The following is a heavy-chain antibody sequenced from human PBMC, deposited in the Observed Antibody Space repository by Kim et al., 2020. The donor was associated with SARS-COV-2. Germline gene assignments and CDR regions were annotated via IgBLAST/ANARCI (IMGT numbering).Heavy chain of an antibody. D-gene: IGHD6-13*01. J-gene: IGHJ5*02. CDR3: TRDPRYYSSSWYDWFDP. V-gene: IGHV3-49*02. Sequence: KGRFTISRDDSKSIAYLQMNSLKTEDTAVYYCTRDPRYYSSSWYDWFDPWGQGTLVTVSS.